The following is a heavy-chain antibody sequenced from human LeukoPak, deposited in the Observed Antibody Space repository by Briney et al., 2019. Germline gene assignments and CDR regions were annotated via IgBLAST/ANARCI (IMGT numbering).Heavy chain of an antibody. J-gene: IGHJ6*02. Sequence: ASVKVSCKASGYTFTGYYMHWVRQAPGQGLEWMGWINPNSGGTNYAQKFQGWVTMTRDTSISTAYMELSRLRSDDTAVYYCARGDPYYYGMDVWGQGTTVTVSS. CDR2: INPNSGGT. V-gene: IGHV1-2*04. CDR1: GYTFTGYY. CDR3: ARGDPYYYGMDV. D-gene: IGHD5-24*01.